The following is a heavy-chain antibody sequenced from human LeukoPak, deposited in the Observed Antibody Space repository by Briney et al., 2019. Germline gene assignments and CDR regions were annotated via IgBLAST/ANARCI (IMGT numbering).Heavy chain of an antibody. J-gene: IGHJ3*02. CDR3: AGVQPSGGPSQDAFDI. D-gene: IGHD2-15*01. Sequence: GGSLRLSCAASGNYWMHWVRQAPGKGLVWVSHINSDGSWTSYADSVKGRFTISRDNSKNTLYLQMNSLRAEDTAVYYCAGVQPSGGPSQDAFDIWGQGTMVTVSS. CDR2: INSDGSWT. CDR1: GNYW. V-gene: IGHV3-74*01.